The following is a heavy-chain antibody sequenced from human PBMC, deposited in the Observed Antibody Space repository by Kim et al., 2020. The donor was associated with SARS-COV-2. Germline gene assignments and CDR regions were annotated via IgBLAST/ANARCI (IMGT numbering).Heavy chain of an antibody. CDR1: GFTFYDYS. J-gene: IGHJ4*02. CDR2: LSWNSVSI. D-gene: IGHD6-19*01. V-gene: IGHV3-9*01. Sequence: GGSLRLSCAASGFTFYDYSMHWVRPAPGKGLELVSGLSWNSVSIGSADSVNGRFTISRDNAKNSLYLQMNSLRAEATALYYCAKDYAAVADYLFDYWGQGTRVTVSS. CDR3: AKDYAAVADYLFDY.